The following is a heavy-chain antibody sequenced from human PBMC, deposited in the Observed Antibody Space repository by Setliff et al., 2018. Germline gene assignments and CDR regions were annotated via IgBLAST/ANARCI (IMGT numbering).Heavy chain of an antibody. D-gene: IGHD6-19*01. V-gene: IGHV4-61*02. CDR3: AREQWLDPPGYYYMDV. CDR2: MYASGST. J-gene: IGHJ6*03. CDR1: GGSISSGIYY. Sequence: NPSETLSLTCTVSGGSISSGIYYWSWIRQPAGKGLEWIGRMYASGSTKYNPSLKSRVTISVDTSKNQVSLKLTSVTAADTAVYYCAREQWLDPPGYYYMDVWAKGTTVTVSS.